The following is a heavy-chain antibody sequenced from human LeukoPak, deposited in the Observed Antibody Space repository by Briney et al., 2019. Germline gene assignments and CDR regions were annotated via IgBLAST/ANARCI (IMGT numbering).Heavy chain of an antibody. CDR2: ISSSGGTI. Sequence: GGSLRLSCAASGFTFSDYYRSWIRQAPGKGLEWVSYISSSGGTIYYADSVKGRFTISRDNAKNLLYLQMNSLRAEDTAVYYCVLHDYGDYFDYWGQGTLVTVSS. J-gene: IGHJ4*02. V-gene: IGHV3-11*04. CDR3: VLHDYGDYFDY. D-gene: IGHD4-17*01. CDR1: GFTFSDYY.